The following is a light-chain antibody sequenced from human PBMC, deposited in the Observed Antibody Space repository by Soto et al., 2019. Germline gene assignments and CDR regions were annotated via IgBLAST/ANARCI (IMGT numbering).Light chain of an antibody. J-gene: IGKJ1*01. CDR2: GAS. Sequence: ETVLTQSPGTLSLSPGERATLSCRASQSVSSSYLAWYQQKPGQAPRLLFYGASSRATGIPDRFSGSGSGTDFALTISRLEPEDLAVYYCLKYGSSRTLGHGTQVDIK. CDR1: QSVSSSY. CDR3: LKYGSSRT. V-gene: IGKV3-20*01.